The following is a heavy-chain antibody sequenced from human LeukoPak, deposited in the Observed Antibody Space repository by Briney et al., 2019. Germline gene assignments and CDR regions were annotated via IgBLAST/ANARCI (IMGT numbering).Heavy chain of an antibody. CDR2: IIPMFGTA. J-gene: IGHJ6*03. CDR3: ARGIITGNNPTRYYMDV. CDR1: GGTFSSCA. D-gene: IGHD1-1*01. V-gene: IGHV1-69*05. Sequence: SVKVSCKASGGTFSSCAISWVRQAPGQGLEWMGGIIPMFGTANNARKFQGRVTITTDESTTTVYMELSSLRSEDTAVYYCARGIITGNNPTRYYMDVWGTGTTVTVSS.